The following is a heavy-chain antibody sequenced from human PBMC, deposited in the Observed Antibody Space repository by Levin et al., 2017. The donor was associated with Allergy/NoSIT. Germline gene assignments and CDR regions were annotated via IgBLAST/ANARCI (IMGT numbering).Heavy chain of an antibody. J-gene: IGHJ6*02. CDR2: ISYDGSNK. V-gene: IGHV3-30*04. CDR3: AREYSSSRYYYYYGMDV. Sequence: GESLKISCAASGFTFSSYAMHWVRQAPGKGLECVAVISYDGSNKYYADSVKGRFTISRDNSKNTLYLQMNSLRAEDTAVYYCAREYSSSRYYYYYGMDVWGQGTTVTVSS. D-gene: IGHD6-13*01. CDR1: GFTFSSYA.